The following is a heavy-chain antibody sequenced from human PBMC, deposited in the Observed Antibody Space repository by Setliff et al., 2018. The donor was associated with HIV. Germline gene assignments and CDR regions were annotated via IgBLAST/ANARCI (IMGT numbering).Heavy chain of an antibody. D-gene: IGHD2-8*01. CDR3: ARPTTGVGGGAAFDI. CDR2: IYYSGST. V-gene: IGHV4-38-2*01. J-gene: IGHJ3*02. CDR1: GYSVSSGYY. Sequence: SETLSLTCAVSGYSVSSGYYWGWIRQPPGKGLEWIASIYYSGSTYYAPSLKSRVTISVDRSKNHFSLKLNSVTAADTAVYFCARPTTGVGGGAAFDIWGQGTMVTVSS.